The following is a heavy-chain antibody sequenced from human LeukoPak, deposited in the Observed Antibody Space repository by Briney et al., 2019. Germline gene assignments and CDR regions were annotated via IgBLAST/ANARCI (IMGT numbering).Heavy chain of an antibody. J-gene: IGHJ4*02. V-gene: IGHV4-59*08. Sequence: SETLSLTCSVSGGSISSYYWSWIRQPPGKGLEWIGDIYYSGSTNYNPSLKSRVTISVDTSKNQFSLRLSSVTAADTAVYYSARLASGSYGPLTPFDYWGQGTLVTVSS. D-gene: IGHD1-26*01. CDR3: ARLASGSYGPLTPFDY. CDR2: IYYSGST. CDR1: GGSISSYY.